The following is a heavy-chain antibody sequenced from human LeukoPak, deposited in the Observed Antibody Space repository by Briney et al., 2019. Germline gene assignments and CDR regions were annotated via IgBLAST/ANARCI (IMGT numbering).Heavy chain of an antibody. D-gene: IGHD6-6*01. CDR1: GFXFSSYE. J-gene: IGHJ4*02. V-gene: IGHV3-48*03. CDR2: ISSSGRPI. CDR3: AGVPMSRSYIDS. Sequence: PGGSLRLSCAASGFXFSSYEINWVRQAPGKGLEWVSYISSSGRPIYYADSVKGRFTISRDNAKNSLYLHMNSLRAGDTAVYYCAGVPMSRSYIDSWGQGILVTVSS.